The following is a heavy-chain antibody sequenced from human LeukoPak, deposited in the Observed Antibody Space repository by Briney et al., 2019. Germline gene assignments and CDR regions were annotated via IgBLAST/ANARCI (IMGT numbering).Heavy chain of an antibody. CDR1: GGSFSGYY. CDR3: ARAEVYCSSTSCYNIYFDY. CDR2: INHSGST. Sequence: PSETLSLTCAVYGGSFSGYYWSWIRQPPGKGLEWIGEINHSGSTNYNPSLKSRVTISVDTSKNQLSLKLSSVTAADTAVYYCARAEVYCSSTSCYNIYFDYWGQGTLVTVSS. V-gene: IGHV4-34*01. J-gene: IGHJ4*02. D-gene: IGHD2-2*02.